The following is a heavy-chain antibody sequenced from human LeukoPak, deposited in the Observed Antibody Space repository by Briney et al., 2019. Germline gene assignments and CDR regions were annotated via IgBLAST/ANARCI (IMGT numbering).Heavy chain of an antibody. CDR2: ISYDGSNK. J-gene: IGHJ4*02. Sequence: GGSLRLSCAASGFTFSSYGMHWVRQAPGKGLEWVAVISYDGSNKYYADSVKGRFTISRDNSKNTLYLQMNSLRAEDTAVYYCVSENWGSYYFDYWGQGTLVTVSS. D-gene: IGHD7-27*01. CDR1: GFTFSSYG. CDR3: VSENWGSYYFDY. V-gene: IGHV3-30*03.